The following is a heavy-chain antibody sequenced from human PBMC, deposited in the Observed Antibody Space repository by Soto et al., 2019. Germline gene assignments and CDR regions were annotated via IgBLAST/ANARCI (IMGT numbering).Heavy chain of an antibody. D-gene: IGHD1-7*01. CDR3: AGGGRELELPSASFSWFDP. CDR1: GGTFSSYA. V-gene: IGHV1-69*01. CDR2: IITFFGTA. Sequence: QVQLVQSGAAVKKPGSSVKVSCKASGGTFSSYAISWVRQAPGQGLEWMGVIITFFGTANYAQKFQGRVTINADESTSTAYMELSSLRSEDTAVYYCAGGGRELELPSASFSWFDPWGQGPLVTVSS. J-gene: IGHJ5*02.